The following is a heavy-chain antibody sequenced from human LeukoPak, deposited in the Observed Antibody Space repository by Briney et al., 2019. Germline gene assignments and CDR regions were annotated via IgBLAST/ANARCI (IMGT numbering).Heavy chain of an antibody. V-gene: IGHV3-21*01. CDR1: GFTFSNYS. J-gene: IGHJ4*02. CDR3: AREGLGLRLGELSSFDY. Sequence: GGSLRLSCAAPGFTFSNYSMNWVRQAPGKGLEWVSSISSSSSYIYYADSVKGRFTISRDNAKNSLYLQMNSLRAEDTAVYYCAREGLGLRLGELSSFDYWGQGTLVTVSS. D-gene: IGHD3-16*02. CDR2: ISSSSSYI.